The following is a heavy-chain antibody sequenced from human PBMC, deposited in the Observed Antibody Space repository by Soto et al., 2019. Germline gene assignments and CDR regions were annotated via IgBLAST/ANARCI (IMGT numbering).Heavy chain of an antibody. V-gene: IGHV3-30*18. CDR1: GFTFSSYG. CDR3: AKLGGEDYYDSSGYYYKSWFYYYYGMDV. Sequence: QVQLVESGGGVVQPGRSLRLSCAASGFTFSSYGMHWVRQAPGKGLEWVAVISYDGSNKYYADSVKGRFTISRDNSKNTLYLQMNSLRAEDTAVYYCAKLGGEDYYDSSGYYYKSWFYYYYGMDVWGQGTTVTVSS. D-gene: IGHD3-22*01. CDR2: ISYDGSNK. J-gene: IGHJ6*02.